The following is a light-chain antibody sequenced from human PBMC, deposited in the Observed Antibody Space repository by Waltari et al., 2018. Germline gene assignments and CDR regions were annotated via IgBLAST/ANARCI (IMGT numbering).Light chain of an antibody. J-gene: IGLJ1*01. CDR3: SSYTTTNTAYV. CDR2: GVS. CDR1: PGAVGSSNN. V-gene: IGLV2-14*03. Sequence: QPALPHPAPVFGSPGRSIPTPCTGPPGAVGSSNNVPCYQHHPGNAPKLIIYGVSNRPSGVSNRFSGSKSGNTASLTISGLQADDEAEYYCSSYTTTNTAYVFGTGTKVTVL.